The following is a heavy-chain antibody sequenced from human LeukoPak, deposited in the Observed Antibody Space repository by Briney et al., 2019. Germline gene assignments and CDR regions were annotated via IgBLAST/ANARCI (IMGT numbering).Heavy chain of an antibody. CDR3: ASEQWLVGGLDY. D-gene: IGHD6-19*01. V-gene: IGHV1-2*02. J-gene: IGHJ4*02. Sequence: ASVKVSCKASGDTLTADYMQWVRQAPGQGLEWMGWINPNSGGTNYAQKFQGRVTMTRDTSISTAYMELSRRICDDTAVYYCASEQWLVGGLDYWGQGTLVTVSS. CDR1: GDTLTADY. CDR2: INPNSGGT.